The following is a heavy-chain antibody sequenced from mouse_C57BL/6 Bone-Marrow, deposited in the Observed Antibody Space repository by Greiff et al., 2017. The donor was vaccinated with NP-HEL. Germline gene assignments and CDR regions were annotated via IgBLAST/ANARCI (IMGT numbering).Heavy chain of an antibody. CDR1: GYTFTSYW. V-gene: IGHV1-50*01. Sequence: QVQLQQPGAELVKPGASVKLSCKASGYTFTSYWMQWVKQRPGQGLEWIGEIDPSDRYTNYNQKFKGKATLTVDTSSSTAYMQLSSLTSEDSAVYYCARGGSTPMDYWGQGTSVTVSS. J-gene: IGHJ4*01. CDR3: ARGGSTPMDY. D-gene: IGHD2-1*01. CDR2: IDPSDRYT.